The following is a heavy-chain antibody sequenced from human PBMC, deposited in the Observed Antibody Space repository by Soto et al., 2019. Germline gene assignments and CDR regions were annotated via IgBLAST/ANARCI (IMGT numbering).Heavy chain of an antibody. CDR2: ISWNSGNI. CDR1: GFPFDEYA. V-gene: IGHV3-9*01. J-gene: IGHJ4*02. CDR3: ATESADIGAPALDS. Sequence: EVQLVESGGGLVQPGRSLRLSCAASGFPFDEYAMHWVRQVPGKGLEWVSHISWNSGNIGYADSVKGRFTISRDNAKNYLYLQMNSLRTEDTALYYCATESADIGAPALDSWGQGTLVTVSS. D-gene: IGHD2-2*01.